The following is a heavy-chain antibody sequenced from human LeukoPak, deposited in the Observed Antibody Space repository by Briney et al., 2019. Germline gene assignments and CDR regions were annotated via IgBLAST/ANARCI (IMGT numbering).Heavy chain of an antibody. CDR1: GFTFSSYA. CDR3: ARDQDDYVWGSHDAFDI. J-gene: IGHJ3*02. V-gene: IGHV3-23*01. CDR2: ISGSGGST. D-gene: IGHD3-16*01. Sequence: GGSLRLSCAASGFTFSSYAMSWVRQAPGKGLEWVSAISGSGGSTYYADSVKGRFTISRDNSKNTLYLQMNSLRAEDTAVYYCARDQDDYVWGSHDAFDIWGQGTMVTVSS.